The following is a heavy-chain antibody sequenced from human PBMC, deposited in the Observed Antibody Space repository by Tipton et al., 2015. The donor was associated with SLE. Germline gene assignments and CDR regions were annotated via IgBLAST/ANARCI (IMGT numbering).Heavy chain of an antibody. V-gene: IGHV4-61*02. Sequence: TLSLTCTVSGDSMNSGVYYWSWLRQPAGKGLEWIGRIFSSGNTIYNPSLKSRVTISEDTSQNHFSLRLSSVTAADTAVYYCAREGISYCGGDCHGSFDYWGQGSLVTVSS. D-gene: IGHD2-21*01. CDR3: AREGISYCGGDCHGSFDY. J-gene: IGHJ4*02. CDR1: GDSMNSGVYY. CDR2: IFSSGNT.